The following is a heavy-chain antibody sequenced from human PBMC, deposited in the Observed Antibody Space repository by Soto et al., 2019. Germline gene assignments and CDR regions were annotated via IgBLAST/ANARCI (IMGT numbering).Heavy chain of an antibody. CDR2: IYNDVTT. V-gene: IGHV3-53*01. J-gene: IGHJ6*02. CDR3: VRPLQSGRNYGMDV. CDR1: GLSVRNNY. Sequence: GGSLRLSCTASGLSVRNNYMSWVRQATGMGLEWVSVIYNDVTTYYADSVQGRFTISSDTSKNTLSLQMDSLGAEDTAVYYCVRPLQSGRNYGMDVWGQGTTVTVSS. D-gene: IGHD3-10*01.